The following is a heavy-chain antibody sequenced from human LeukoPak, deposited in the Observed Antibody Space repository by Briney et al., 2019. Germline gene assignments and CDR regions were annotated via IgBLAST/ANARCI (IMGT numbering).Heavy chain of an antibody. V-gene: IGHV4-4*07. CDR2: KSVSGHT. CDR1: GGSISNYY. CDR3: VRVSRIDYGANPEGDV. D-gene: IGHD4/OR15-4a*01. J-gene: IGHJ6*04. Sequence: SETLSLTCTVSGGSISNYYWNWIRQPAGKGLEWIGRKSVSGHTNYRSSLESRVTMSVDTSKDQFSLRLNSVTTADTAVYYCVRVSRIDYGANPEGDVWGKGITVIVSS.